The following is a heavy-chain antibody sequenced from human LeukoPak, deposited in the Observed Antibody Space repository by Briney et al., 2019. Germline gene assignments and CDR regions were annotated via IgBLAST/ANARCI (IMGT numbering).Heavy chain of an antibody. CDR1: GFTFSSYG. CDR2: ISYDGSNK. Sequence: GRSLRLSCAASGFTFSSYGMHWVRQAPGKGMEWVAVISYDGSNKYYADSVKGRFTISRDNSKNTLYPQMNSLRAEDTAVYYCAKDPPIAVADYYFDYWGQGTLVTVSS. J-gene: IGHJ4*02. CDR3: AKDPPIAVADYYFDY. V-gene: IGHV3-30*18. D-gene: IGHD6-19*01.